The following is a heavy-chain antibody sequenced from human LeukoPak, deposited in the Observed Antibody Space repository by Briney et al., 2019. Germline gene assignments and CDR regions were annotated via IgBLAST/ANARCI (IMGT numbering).Heavy chain of an antibody. D-gene: IGHD2-21*01. V-gene: IGHV3-23*01. CDR3: AEEGENYAFDI. CDR2: ISGSGGST. J-gene: IGHJ3*02. CDR1: GFTFSNYA. Sequence: GGSLRLSCAASGFTFSNYAMTWVRQGPGKGLEWVSAISGSGGSTYYADSVKGRFTISRDNSKNTLYLQMNSLRAEDTAIYYCAEEGENYAFDIWGQGTMVTVSS.